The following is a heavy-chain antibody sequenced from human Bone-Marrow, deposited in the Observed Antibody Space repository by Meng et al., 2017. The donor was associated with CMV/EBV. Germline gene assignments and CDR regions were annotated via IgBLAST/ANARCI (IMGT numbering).Heavy chain of an antibody. Sequence: GGSLRLSCAASGFTVSSNYMSWVRQAPGKGLEWVSVIYSCGSTYYADSVKGRFTISRDNSKNTLYLQMNSLRAEDTAVYYCAKAPYSSSWYSDYWGQGTLVTVSS. V-gene: IGHV3-53*01. D-gene: IGHD6-13*01. CDR3: AKAPYSSSWYSDY. CDR1: GFTVSSNY. J-gene: IGHJ4*02. CDR2: IYSCGST.